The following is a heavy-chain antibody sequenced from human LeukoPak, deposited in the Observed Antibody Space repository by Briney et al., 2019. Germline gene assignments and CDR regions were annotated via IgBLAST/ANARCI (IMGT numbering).Heavy chain of an antibody. CDR3: AKGQELDDGVFDS. V-gene: IGHV3-23*01. CDR2: IRSNGDTA. Sequence: GGSLRLSCAASGFTFSSYAMTWVRQAPGKGLEWVSTIRSNGDTAYNADSVRGRFAISRDNSKNALFLQMNSLRVEDTARYYCAKGQELDDGVFDSWGQGTLVTVSS. J-gene: IGHJ4*02. D-gene: IGHD1-1*01. CDR1: GFTFSSYA.